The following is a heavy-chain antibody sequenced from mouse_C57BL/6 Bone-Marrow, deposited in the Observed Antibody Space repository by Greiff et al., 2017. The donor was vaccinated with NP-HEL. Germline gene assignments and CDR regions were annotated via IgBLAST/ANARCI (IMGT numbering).Heavy chain of an antibody. Sequence: EVKLVESEGGLVQPGSSMKLSCTASGFTFSDYYMAWVRQVPEKGLEWVANINYDGSSTYYLDSLKSRFIISRDNAKNILYLQMSSLKSEDTATYYCAREYDYYAMDYWGQGTSVTVSS. CDR2: INYDGSST. V-gene: IGHV5-16*01. J-gene: IGHJ4*01. CDR3: AREYDYYAMDY. CDR1: GFTFSDYY.